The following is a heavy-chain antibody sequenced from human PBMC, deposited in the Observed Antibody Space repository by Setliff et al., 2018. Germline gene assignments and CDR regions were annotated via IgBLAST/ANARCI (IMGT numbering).Heavy chain of an antibody. CDR1: KNTFTGYY. CDR2: INPKSGGA. D-gene: IGHD4-17*01. J-gene: IGHJ4*02. CDR3: ATLISDDYSDCLNY. V-gene: IGHV1-2*02. Sequence: ASVKVSCKASKNTFTGYYMNWVRQAPGQRPEWMGWINPKSGGANYAQNFQDRITMTRDTSISTVYMELTRLTSDDTAMYYCATLISDDYSDCLNYWGQGTLVTVSS.